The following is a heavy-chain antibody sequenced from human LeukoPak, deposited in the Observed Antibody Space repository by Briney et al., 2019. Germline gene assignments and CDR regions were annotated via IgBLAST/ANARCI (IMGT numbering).Heavy chain of an antibody. D-gene: IGHD3-10*01. CDR2: IKQDGSEK. V-gene: IGHV3-7*01. CDR1: GFTFSSYW. J-gene: IGHJ3*02. CDR3: ARDLRTMVRGVIILDAFDI. Sequence: GGSLRLSCAASGFTFSSYWMSWVRQAPGKGLEWVANIKQDGSEKYCVDSVKGRFTISRDNAKNSLYLQMNSLRAEDTAVYYCARDLRTMVRGVIILDAFDIWGQGTMVTVSS.